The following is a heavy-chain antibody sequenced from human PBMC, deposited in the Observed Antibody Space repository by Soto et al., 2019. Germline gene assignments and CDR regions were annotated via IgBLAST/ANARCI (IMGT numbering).Heavy chain of an antibody. D-gene: IGHD5-18*01. J-gene: IGHJ6*02. CDR3: ARAVDTAIVMGYYGMDV. V-gene: IGHV1-69*02. Sequence: QVQLVQSGAEVKKPGSSVKVSCKASGGTFSSYTISWVRQAPGQGLEWMGRIIPILGIANYAQKFQGRVTITADKSTSTAYMELSSLRSEDTAVYYCARAVDTAIVMGYYGMDVWGQGTTVTVSS. CDR2: IIPILGIA. CDR1: GGTFSSYT.